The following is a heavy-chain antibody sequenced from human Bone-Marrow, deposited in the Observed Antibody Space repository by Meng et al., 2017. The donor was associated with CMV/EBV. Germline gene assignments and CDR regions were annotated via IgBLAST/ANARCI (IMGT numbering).Heavy chain of an antibody. CDR1: GFTFSSYG. D-gene: IGHD3-16*02. CDR2: IWYDGSNK. J-gene: IGHJ4*02. Sequence: GESLKISCAASGFTFSSYGMHWVRQAPGKGLEWVAVIWYDGSNKYYADSVKGRFTISRDNSKNTLYLQMNSLRAEDTAVYYCARDFYYDYVWGSYRYTETLDYWGQGTLVTVSS. CDR3: ARDFYYDYVWGSYRYTETLDY. V-gene: IGHV3-33*01.